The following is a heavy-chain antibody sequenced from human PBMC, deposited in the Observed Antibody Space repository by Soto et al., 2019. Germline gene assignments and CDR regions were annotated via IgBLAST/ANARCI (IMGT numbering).Heavy chain of an antibody. CDR1: GFTFSSYS. CDR2: ISSSSSYI. J-gene: IGHJ6*02. CDR3: ARFDIVVVPAAYSSSWYGYGMDV. V-gene: IGHV3-21*01. Sequence: GGSLRLSCAASGFTFSSYSMNWVRQAPGEGLEWVSSISSSSSYIYYADSVKGRFTISRDNAKNSLYLQMNSLRAEDTAVYYCARFDIVVVPAAYSSSWYGYGMDVCGQGATVTVSS. D-gene: IGHD2-2*01.